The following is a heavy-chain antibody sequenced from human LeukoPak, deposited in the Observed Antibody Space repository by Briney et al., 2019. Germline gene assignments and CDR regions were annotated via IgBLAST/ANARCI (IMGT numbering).Heavy chain of an antibody. CDR2: IYYSGST. D-gene: IGHD2-15*01. CDR3: ARGYCSGGSCAPYFDY. CDR1: GGSISSSSYY. J-gene: IGHJ4*02. Sequence: PSETLSLTCTVSGGSISSSSYYWGWIRQPPGKGLEWIGSIYYSGSTYYNPSLKSRVTISVDTSKNQFSLKLSSVTAADTAVYYCARGYCSGGSCAPYFDYWGQGTLVTVSS. V-gene: IGHV4-39*07.